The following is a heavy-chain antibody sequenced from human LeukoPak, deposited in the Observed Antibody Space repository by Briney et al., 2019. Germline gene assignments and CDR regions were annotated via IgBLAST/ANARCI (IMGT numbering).Heavy chain of an antibody. Sequence: GGSLRLSCAASGFTFSSYAMHWVRQAPGKGLEWVAVISYDGSNKYYADSVKGRFTISRDNSKNTLYLQMNSLRAGDTAVYYCARASSRYCSSTSCYGCDYWGQGTLVTVSS. CDR1: GFTFSSYA. V-gene: IGHV3-30*04. CDR2: ISYDGSNK. CDR3: ARASSRYCSSTSCYGCDY. J-gene: IGHJ4*02. D-gene: IGHD2-2*01.